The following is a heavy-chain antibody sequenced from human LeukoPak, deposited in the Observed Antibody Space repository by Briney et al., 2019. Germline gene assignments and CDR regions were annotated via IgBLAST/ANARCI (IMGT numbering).Heavy chain of an antibody. Sequence: GGSLRLSCAASGFTFSSYSMNWVRQAPGKGLEWVSYISSSSSTIYYADSVKGRFTISRDNAKNSLYLQMNSLRAEDTAVYYCARDLRGVDYYDSSGYRWYYFDYWGQGTLVTVSS. J-gene: IGHJ4*02. CDR1: GFTFSSYS. D-gene: IGHD3-22*01. CDR2: ISSSSSTI. V-gene: IGHV3-48*04. CDR3: ARDLRGVDYYDSSGYRWYYFDY.